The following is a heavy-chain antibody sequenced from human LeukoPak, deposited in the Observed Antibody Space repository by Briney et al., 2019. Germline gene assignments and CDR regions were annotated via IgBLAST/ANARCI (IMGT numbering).Heavy chain of an antibody. CDR1: GFTFSSHW. CDR2: IWQEGSEK. V-gene: IGHV3-7*01. J-gene: IGHJ4*02. Sequence: QPGGSLTLSCVASGFTFSSHWMSWVRQAPGKGLEWVANIWQEGSEKYYVDSVKSRFTISRDNTRNSLFLHMNSLRAEDTAVYFCARDQNLISWGLDYFDYWGQGTLVTVSS. CDR3: ARDQNLISWGLDYFDY. D-gene: IGHD3-16*01.